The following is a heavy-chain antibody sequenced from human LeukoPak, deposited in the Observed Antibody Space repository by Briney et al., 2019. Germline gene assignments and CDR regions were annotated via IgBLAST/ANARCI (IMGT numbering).Heavy chain of an antibody. V-gene: IGHV3-23*01. D-gene: IGHD6-13*01. CDR1: GFTFSSYA. CDR2: ISGSGGST. Sequence: GGSLRLSCAASGFTFSSYAMSWVRQDPGKGLEWVSAISGSGGSTYYADSVKGRFTISRDNSKNTLYLQMNSLRAEDTAVYYCAKRGAYSSSWYAYYFDYWGQGTLVTVSS. J-gene: IGHJ4*02. CDR3: AKRGAYSSSWYAYYFDY.